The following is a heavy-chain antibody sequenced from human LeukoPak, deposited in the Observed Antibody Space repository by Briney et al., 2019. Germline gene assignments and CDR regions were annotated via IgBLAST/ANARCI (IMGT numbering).Heavy chain of an antibody. V-gene: IGHV5-51*01. CDR1: GYSFTNYW. J-gene: IGHJ4*02. CDR2: IYPGDSET. D-gene: IGHD3-22*01. Sequence: GESLKISCKASGYSFTNYWIGWVRQMPGKGLEWMGIIYPGDSETRYSPSFQGQVTISADKSISTAYLQWSSLKASDTAMYYCARQTYYFDSSGYYSPFDHWGQGTPVTVSS. CDR3: ARQTYYFDSSGYYSPFDH.